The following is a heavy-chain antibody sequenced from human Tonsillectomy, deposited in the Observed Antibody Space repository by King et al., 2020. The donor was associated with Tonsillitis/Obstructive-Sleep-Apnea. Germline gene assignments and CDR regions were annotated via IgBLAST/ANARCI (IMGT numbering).Heavy chain of an antibody. CDR1: GFALSSSS. J-gene: IGHJ4*02. CDR2: LNKDSGRT. D-gene: IGHD6-19*01. V-gene: IGHV3-23*04. Sequence: VQLVESGGGLAQPGGSLRLSCAGSGFALSSSSMSWVRQAPGKGLEWVSSLNKDSGRTYYADSVKGRFTISRDDSTNMLFLQMSSLRAEDTAVYFCAKDHPSSGWPAFDYWGQGTLVTVSS. CDR3: AKDHPSSGWPAFDY.